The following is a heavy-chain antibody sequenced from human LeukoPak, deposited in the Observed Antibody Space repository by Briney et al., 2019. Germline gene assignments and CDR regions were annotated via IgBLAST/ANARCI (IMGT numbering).Heavy chain of an antibody. Sequence: SETLSLTCTVSGGSISSSSYYWGWIRQPPGKGLEWIGSIYHSGSTYYNPSLKSRVTISVDTSKNQFSLKLSSVTAADTAVYYCLRELEGWFDPWGQGTLVTVSS. CDR2: IYHSGST. D-gene: IGHD1-7*01. J-gene: IGHJ5*02. CDR1: GGSISSSSYY. V-gene: IGHV4-39*07. CDR3: LRELEGWFDP.